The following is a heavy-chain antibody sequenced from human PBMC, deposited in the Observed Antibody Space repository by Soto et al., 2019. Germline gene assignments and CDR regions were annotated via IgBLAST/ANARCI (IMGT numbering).Heavy chain of an antibody. CDR2: ISSSSSTI. J-gene: IGHJ5*02. Sequence: EVQLVESGGGLVQPGGSLRLSCAASGFTFSSYSMNWVRQAPGEGLEWVSYISSSSSTIYYADSVKGRFTISRDNAKNSLYLQMNSLRAEDTAVYYCARQSREDWFDPWGQGTLVTVSS. CDR3: ARQSREDWFDP. CDR1: GFTFSSYS. V-gene: IGHV3-48*01.